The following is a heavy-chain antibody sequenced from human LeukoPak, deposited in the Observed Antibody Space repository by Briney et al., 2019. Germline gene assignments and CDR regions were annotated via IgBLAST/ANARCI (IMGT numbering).Heavy chain of an antibody. J-gene: IGHJ4*02. CDR3: AKDLLYSDVWGSYRPNPLDY. D-gene: IGHD3-16*02. CDR2: VHSIGTT. V-gene: IGHV3-66*03. Sequence: GGSLRLSCAASGFTVSSYYMSWVRQAPGKGLEWVSVVHSIGTTSYADSVKGRFTISRDNAKNTVYLQMNSLRAEDTAVYYCAKDLLYSDVWGSYRPNPLDYWGQGTLVTVSS. CDR1: GFTVSSYY.